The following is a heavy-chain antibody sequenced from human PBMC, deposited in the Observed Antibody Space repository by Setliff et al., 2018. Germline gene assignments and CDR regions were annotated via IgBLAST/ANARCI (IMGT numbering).Heavy chain of an antibody. Sequence: SVKVSCKASGGTFTNYGVTWVRQAPGQGLEWMGGIIPIFGTTTYAQKFLGRVTITTDESSSTGYMVLSSLISEDTAVYFFARESVVVVTTTNYYYYIDVYGEGTTVTVSS. CDR1: GGTFTNYG. J-gene: IGHJ6*03. D-gene: IGHD2-21*02. V-gene: IGHV1-69*05. CDR2: IIPIFGTT. CDR3: ARESVVVVTTTNYYYYIDV.